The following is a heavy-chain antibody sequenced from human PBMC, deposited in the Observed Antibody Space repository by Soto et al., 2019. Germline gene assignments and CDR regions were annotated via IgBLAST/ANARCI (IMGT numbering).Heavy chain of an antibody. CDR2: IYPGNSNT. V-gene: IGHV5-51*01. Sequence: PVEPLKISCKVSGYRFSIHVVAWLRPKPGKGLEWVGIIYPGNSNTMYSPSFQGQVTISADTALSTTYLQWDTLKPSDTAIYFCASDSHCNGGNCPMGGFDMWGQGTMVTVS. J-gene: IGHJ3*02. D-gene: IGHD2-15*01. CDR1: GYRFSIHV. CDR3: ASDSHCNGGNCPMGGFDM.